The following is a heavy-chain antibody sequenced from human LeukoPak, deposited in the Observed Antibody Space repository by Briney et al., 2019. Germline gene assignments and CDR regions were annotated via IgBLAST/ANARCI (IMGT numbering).Heavy chain of an antibody. V-gene: IGHV1-69*01. CDR1: GGTFSSYA. Sequence: ASVKVSCKASGGTFSSYAISWVRQAPGQGLEWMGGIIPIFGTANYAQKFQGRVTITADESTSTAYMELSSLRSEDTAVYYCASTKNTLRFLEWYKLDYWGQGTLVTVSS. D-gene: IGHD3-3*01. CDR3: ASTKNTLRFLEWYKLDY. J-gene: IGHJ4*02. CDR2: IIPIFGTA.